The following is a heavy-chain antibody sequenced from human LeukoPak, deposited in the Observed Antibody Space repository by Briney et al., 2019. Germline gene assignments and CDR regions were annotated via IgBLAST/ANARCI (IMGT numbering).Heavy chain of an antibody. D-gene: IGHD3-16*01. CDR3: ARGRGSGGDY. CDR2: ISSSSSYI. CDR1: GFTFSSYS. Sequence: GGSLRLYCAASGFTFSSYSMNWVRQAPGKGLEWVSSISSSSSYIYYADSVKGRFTISRDNAKNSLYLQMNSLRAEDTAVYYCARGRGSGGDYWGQGTLVTVSS. J-gene: IGHJ4*02. V-gene: IGHV3-21*01.